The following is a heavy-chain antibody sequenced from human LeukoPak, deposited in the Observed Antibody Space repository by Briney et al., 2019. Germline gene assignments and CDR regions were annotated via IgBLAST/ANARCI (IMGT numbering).Heavy chain of an antibody. CDR3: ARRQGYYYYYYMDV. J-gene: IGHJ6*03. CDR1: GGSFSGYY. Sequence: SETLSLTCAVYGGSFSGYYWSWIRQPPGKGLEWIGEINHSGSTNYNPSLKSRVTISVDTSKNQFSLKLSSVTAADTAVYYCARRQGYYYYYYMDVWGKGTTVTISS. V-gene: IGHV4-34*01. CDR2: INHSGST.